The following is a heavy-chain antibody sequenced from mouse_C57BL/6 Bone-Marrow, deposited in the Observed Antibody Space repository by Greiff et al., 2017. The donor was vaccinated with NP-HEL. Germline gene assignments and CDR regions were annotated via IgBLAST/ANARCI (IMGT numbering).Heavy chain of an antibody. Sequence: EVMLVESGGGLVQPGGSLSLSCAASGFTFTDYYMSWVRQPPGKALEWLGFIRNKANGYSTEYSASVKGRFTISRDNSQSILYLQMKALRAEDSATDDCARWGYYDYDEGYWGQGTSVTVSS. V-gene: IGHV7-3*01. D-gene: IGHD2-4*01. J-gene: IGHJ4*01. CDR3: ARWGYYDYDEGY. CDR2: IRNKANGYST. CDR1: GFTFTDYY.